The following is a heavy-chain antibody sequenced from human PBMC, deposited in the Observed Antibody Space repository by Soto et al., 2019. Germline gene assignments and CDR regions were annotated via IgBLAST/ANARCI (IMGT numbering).Heavy chain of an antibody. CDR3: ARAEVDY. CDR2: MTSDGRTI. Sequence: PGGSLRLSCAASGFTFGNYWMHWVRQAPGKGPEWVSRMTSDGRTIQYADSVKGRFTVSRDNAKNTMYLQMDSLRAEDTAVYYCARAEVDYWGPGXLVTVYS. CDR1: GFTFGNYW. J-gene: IGHJ4*02. V-gene: IGHV3-74*03.